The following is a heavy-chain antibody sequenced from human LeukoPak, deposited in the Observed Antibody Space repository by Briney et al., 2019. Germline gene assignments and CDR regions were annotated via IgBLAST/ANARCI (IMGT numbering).Heavy chain of an antibody. V-gene: IGHV3-48*01. CDR1: GFTFSTYS. Sequence: GGSLRLPCAASGFTFSTYSMNWVRQAPGKGLEWVSYISSSSSSIYYADSVKGRFTVSRDNAKNSLYLQMNSLRAEDTAVYYCAREYSSSTGKASDYWGQGTLVTVSS. CDR3: AREYSSSTGKASDY. CDR2: ISSSSSSI. D-gene: IGHD6-6*01. J-gene: IGHJ4*02.